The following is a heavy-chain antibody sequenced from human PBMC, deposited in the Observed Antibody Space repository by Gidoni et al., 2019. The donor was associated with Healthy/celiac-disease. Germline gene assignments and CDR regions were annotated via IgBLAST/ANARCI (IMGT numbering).Heavy chain of an antibody. D-gene: IGHD2-2*02. CDR3: ASRPIRYCSSTSCYTGSYYYYGMDV. V-gene: IGHV4-39*01. CDR1: GGSISSSSYY. Sequence: QLQLQESGPGLVKPSETLSLTCTVSGGSISSSSYYWGWIRQPPGKGLEWIGSIYYSGSTYYNPSLKSRVTISVDTSKNQFSLKLSSVTAADTAVYYCASRPIRYCSSTSCYTGSYYYYGMDVWGQGTTVTVSS. J-gene: IGHJ6*02. CDR2: IYYSGST.